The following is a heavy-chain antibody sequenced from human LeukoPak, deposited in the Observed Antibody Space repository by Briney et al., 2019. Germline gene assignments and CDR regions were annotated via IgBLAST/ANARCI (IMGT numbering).Heavy chain of an antibody. CDR3: ARRSAYGEDAFDV. CDR1: GYSFSNYW. V-gene: IGHV5-51*01. CDR2: IYPIDSDT. D-gene: IGHD2-21*01. J-gene: IGHJ3*01. Sequence: GESLKISCKGSGYSFSNYWIGWVRQMAGKGLEWMGIIYPIDSDTRYSPSFRGHVTFSADKSISTAYLQWSSRKASDTAMYYCARRSAYGEDAFDVWGQGTMVTVSS.